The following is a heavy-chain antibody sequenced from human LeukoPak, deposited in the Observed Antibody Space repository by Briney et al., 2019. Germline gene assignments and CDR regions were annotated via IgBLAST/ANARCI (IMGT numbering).Heavy chain of an antibody. CDR2: IIPIFGTA. Sequence: ASVKVSCKASGGTFISYAISWVRQAPGQGLEWMGGIIPIFGTANYAQKFQGRVTITADKSASTAYMELSSLRSEDTAVYYCARAGRSYYDSSGKAYYFDYWGQGTLVTVSS. CDR1: GGTFISYA. CDR3: ARAGRSYYDSSGKAYYFDY. J-gene: IGHJ4*02. V-gene: IGHV1-69*06. D-gene: IGHD3-22*01.